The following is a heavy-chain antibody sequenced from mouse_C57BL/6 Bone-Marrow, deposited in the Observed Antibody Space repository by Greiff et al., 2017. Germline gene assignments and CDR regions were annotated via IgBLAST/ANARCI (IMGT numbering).Heavy chain of an antibody. J-gene: IGHJ2*01. CDR3: ARSGPLGRSFDY. CDR2: IYPTSGRT. Sequence: QVQLKQPGAELVKPGASVKMSCKASGYTFTSYWITWVKQRPGQGLEWIGDIYPTSGRTNYNEKFTSKAILTVDTSSNTAYMQLSSLTSEDSAVFYCARSGPLGRSFDYWGQGTTLTVSS. CDR1: GYTFTSYW. V-gene: IGHV1-55*01. D-gene: IGHD4-1*01.